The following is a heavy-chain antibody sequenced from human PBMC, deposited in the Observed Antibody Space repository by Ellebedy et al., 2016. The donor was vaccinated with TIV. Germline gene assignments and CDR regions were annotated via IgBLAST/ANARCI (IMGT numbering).Heavy chain of an antibody. J-gene: IGHJ4*02. V-gene: IGHV4-61*05. D-gene: IGHD3-9*01. CDR2: IYYSGST. Sequence: MPSETLSLTCTVSGGSISSSSYYWSWIRQPPGKGLEWIGYIYYSGSTNYNPSLKSRVTISVDTSKNQFSLKLSSVTAADTAVYYCARHWGYYDIFTLVGGYFDYWGQGTLVTVSS. CDR1: GGSISSSSYY. CDR3: ARHWGYYDIFTLVGGYFDY.